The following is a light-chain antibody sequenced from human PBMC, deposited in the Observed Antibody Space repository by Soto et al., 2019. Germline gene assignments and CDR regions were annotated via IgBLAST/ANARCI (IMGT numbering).Light chain of an antibody. J-gene: IGLJ2*01. CDR3: QVWDSITAV. CDR1: NIGSKN. CDR2: RDS. Sequence: SSELTQPLSVSVALGQTARITSGGNNIGSKNVHWYQQKPGQAPVLVIYRDSNRPSGIPERFSGSNSGNTATLTISRAQAGDEADYYCQVWDSITAVFGGGTKLTVL. V-gene: IGLV3-9*01.